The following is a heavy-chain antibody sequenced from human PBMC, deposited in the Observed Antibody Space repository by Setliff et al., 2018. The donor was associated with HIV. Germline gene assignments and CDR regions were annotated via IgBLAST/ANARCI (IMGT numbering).Heavy chain of an antibody. D-gene: IGHD3-10*01. CDR3: SRGTYYKGLDP. CDR2: IYYTGTT. V-gene: IGHV4-31*11. J-gene: IGHJ5*02. CDR1: GGSINTGGYY. Sequence: LSLTCVVSGGSINTGGYYWTWIRQVPGKGLEWIGSIYYTGTTNYNPSLESRLTISIDTSQNHFSLKLTSVTAADTAPYFCSRGTYYKGLDPWGQGTLVTVSS.